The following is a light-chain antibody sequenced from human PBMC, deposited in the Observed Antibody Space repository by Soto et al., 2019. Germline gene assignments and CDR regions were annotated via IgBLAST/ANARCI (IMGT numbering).Light chain of an antibody. V-gene: IGKV3-20*01. CDR2: GAS. Sequence: EFVLTQSPGTLALSPGERATLSCRASQSVGGNSLAWYQQKPGQAPRILIYGASNRADGIPDRFSGSGSGTDFTLIISRLEPEDFAVYYCQRYGSSPPYTFGQGTKLEIK. CDR1: QSVGGNS. CDR3: QRYGSSPPYT. J-gene: IGKJ2*01.